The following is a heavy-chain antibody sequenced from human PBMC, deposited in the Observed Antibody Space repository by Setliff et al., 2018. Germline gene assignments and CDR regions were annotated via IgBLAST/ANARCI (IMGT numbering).Heavy chain of an antibody. CDR3: ARLYYTSRALYFDI. V-gene: IGHV4-39*07. Sequence: PSETLSLTCTVSGGSISSSSYYWGWIRQPPGKGLEWIGSIYYSGSTYYNPSLKSRVTISVDTSKNQFSLKLSSVTAADTAVYYCARLYYTSRALYFDIWGQGHPVTVS. CDR1: GGSISSSSYY. D-gene: IGHD3-3*01. J-gene: IGHJ4*02. CDR2: IYYSGST.